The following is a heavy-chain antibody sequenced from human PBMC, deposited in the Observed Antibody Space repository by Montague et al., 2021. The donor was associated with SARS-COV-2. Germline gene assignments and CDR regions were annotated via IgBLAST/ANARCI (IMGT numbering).Heavy chain of an antibody. J-gene: IGHJ6*02. CDR3: ARLAPDSGSPNGYYYNGMDV. CDR1: GGSITSSSYY. V-gene: IGHV4-39*01. D-gene: IGHD1-26*01. Sequence: SETLSLTCTVSGGSITSSSYYWGWIRQPPGKGLEWIGSIYYSGSTYYNPSLKSRVTISVDTSKNQFSLKLSFVTTADTAVYYCARLAPDSGSPNGYYYNGMDVWGQGTTVTVSS. CDR2: IYYSGST.